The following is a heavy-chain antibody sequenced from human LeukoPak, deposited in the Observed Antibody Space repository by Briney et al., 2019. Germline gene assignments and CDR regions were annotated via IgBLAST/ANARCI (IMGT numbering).Heavy chain of an antibody. J-gene: IGHJ5*02. V-gene: IGHV4-39*01. Sequence: NASETLSLTCTVSGGSISSSSYYWGWICQPPGKGLEWIGSIYYSGSTYYNPSLKSRVTISVDTSKNQFSLKLSSVTAADTAVYYCARTSSTWRGWFDPWGQGTLVTVSS. CDR1: GGSISSSSYY. D-gene: IGHD2-2*01. CDR2: IYYSGST. CDR3: ARTSSTWRGWFDP.